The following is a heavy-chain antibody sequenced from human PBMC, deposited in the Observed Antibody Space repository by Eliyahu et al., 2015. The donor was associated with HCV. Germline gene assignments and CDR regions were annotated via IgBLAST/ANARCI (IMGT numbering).Heavy chain of an antibody. V-gene: IGHV4-39*01. J-gene: IGHJ5*01. Sequence: QLHLQESGPGLVKPSETLSLTCTVSGGSISSSSYYWGWIRQPPGKGLEWIGSIYYDGSDYHYNPSLKSRVSMSLDTSTHQFSLRLSSVTAADTAVYYCARTIAVATRWFDSWGQGTLVTVSS. D-gene: IGHD6-19*01. CDR1: GGSISSSSYY. CDR2: IYYDGSDY. CDR3: ARTIAVATRWFDS.